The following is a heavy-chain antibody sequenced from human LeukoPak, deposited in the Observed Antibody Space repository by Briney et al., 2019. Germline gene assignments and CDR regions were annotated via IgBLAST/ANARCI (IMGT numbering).Heavy chain of an antibody. CDR1: EFTVSSNY. CDR2: IYSGGST. J-gene: IGHJ4*02. V-gene: IGHV3-53*01. Sequence: GGSLRLSCAASEFTVSSNYMSWVRQAPGKGLEWVSVIYSGGSTYYADSVKGRFTISRDNSKNTLYLQMNSLRAEDTAVYYCARAPGYSSSSAFDYWGQGTLVTVSS. CDR3: ARAPGYSSSSAFDY. D-gene: IGHD6-6*01.